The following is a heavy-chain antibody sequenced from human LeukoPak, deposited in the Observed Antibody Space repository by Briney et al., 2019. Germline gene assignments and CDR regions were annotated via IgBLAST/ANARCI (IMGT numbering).Heavy chain of an antibody. CDR3: ARGFTIFGEKGYYFDY. CDR2: IYTSGST. Sequence: SETLSLTCTVSGGSISSYYWSWIRQPAGKGLEWIGRIYTSGSTNYNPSLKSRVTMSVDTSKNQFSLKLGSVTAADTAVYYCARGFTIFGEKGYYFDYWGQGTLVTVSS. V-gene: IGHV4-4*07. J-gene: IGHJ4*02. D-gene: IGHD3-3*01. CDR1: GGSISSYY.